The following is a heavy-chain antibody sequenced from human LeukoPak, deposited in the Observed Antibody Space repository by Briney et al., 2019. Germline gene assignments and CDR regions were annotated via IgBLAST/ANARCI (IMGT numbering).Heavy chain of an antibody. Sequence: GGSLRLSCAASGFTFSSYSMNWVRQAPGKGLEWVSYISAISSSSTYYADSVKGRFTISRDNAKNSLYLQMNSLRAEDTAVYYCARDEYYYDSAFTDYWGQGTLVTVSS. V-gene: IGHV3-48*04. D-gene: IGHD3-22*01. CDR3: ARDEYYYDSAFTDY. CDR1: GFTFSSYS. CDR2: ISAISSSST. J-gene: IGHJ4*02.